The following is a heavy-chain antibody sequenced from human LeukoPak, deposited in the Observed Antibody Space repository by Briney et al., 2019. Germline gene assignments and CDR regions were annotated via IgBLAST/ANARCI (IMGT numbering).Heavy chain of an antibody. J-gene: IGHJ4*02. D-gene: IGHD4-17*01. Sequence: PSETLSLTCTVSGGSISSGDYYWSWFPQPPGTGLEWIGYIYYSGSTYYNPSPKSRVTISVDTSKNQFSLKLSSVTAADTAVYYCARWTGPEVTTSSDFDYWGQGTLVTVSS. CDR1: GGSISSGDYY. CDR2: IYYSGST. CDR3: ARWTGPEVTTSSDFDY. V-gene: IGHV4-30-4*01.